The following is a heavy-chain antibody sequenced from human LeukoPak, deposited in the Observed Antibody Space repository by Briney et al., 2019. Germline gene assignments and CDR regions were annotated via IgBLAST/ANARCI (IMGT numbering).Heavy chain of an antibody. J-gene: IGHJ5*02. CDR3: ARGALGYCSSTSCYSWFDP. D-gene: IGHD2-2*01. CDR1: GYTFTGYY. CDR2: INPNSGGT. V-gene: IGHV1-2*04. Sequence: ASVKVSCKASGYTFTGYYMHWVRRAPGQGLEWMGWINPNSGGTNYAQKFQGWVTMTRDTSISTAYMELSRLRSDDTAVYYCARGALGYCSSTSCYSWFDPWGQGTLVTVSS.